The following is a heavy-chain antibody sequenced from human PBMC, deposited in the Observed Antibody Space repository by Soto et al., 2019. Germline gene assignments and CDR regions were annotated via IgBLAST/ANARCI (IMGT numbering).Heavy chain of an antibody. J-gene: IGHJ4*02. CDR3: AKAGLGDIFTGYYDMDY. D-gene: IGHD3-9*01. CDR1: GFTFSTYA. V-gene: IGHV3-23*01. Sequence: ESGGGFVQPGGSLRLSCAASGFTFSTYAMSWVRQAPGKGLEWVSTISGSGGSTYYADSVKGRFTISRDNSKNMLYLQMNSLRAEDTAVYYCAKAGLGDIFTGYYDMDYWGQGTLVTVSS. CDR2: ISGSGGST.